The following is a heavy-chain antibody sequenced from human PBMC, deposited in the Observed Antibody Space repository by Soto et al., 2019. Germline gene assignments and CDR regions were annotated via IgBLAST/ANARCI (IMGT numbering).Heavy chain of an antibody. Sequence: ASVKVSCKTSGYTFTNFALSWVRQAPGQGLEWIGFVSANNGFTHFAQKFQGRVSVKTDTSTSTVYLDLRSLSSDDTAVYYCARGGAARHLDSWGQGTPVTVSS. CDR3: ARGGAARHLDS. D-gene: IGHD6-6*01. CDR1: GYTFTNFA. V-gene: IGHV1-18*01. CDR2: VSANNGFT. J-gene: IGHJ5*01.